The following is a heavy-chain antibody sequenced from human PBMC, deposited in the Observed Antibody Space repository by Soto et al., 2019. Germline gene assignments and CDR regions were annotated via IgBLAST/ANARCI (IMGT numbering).Heavy chain of an antibody. J-gene: IGHJ4*02. Sequence: PGESLKISCKGSGYSFTSYWIGWVRQMPGKGLEWMGIIYPGDSDTRYSPSFQGQVTISADKSISTAYLQWSSLKASDTAMYYCARQVWTQSGYNFWAAHDYYFDYWGQGTLVTVSS. D-gene: IGHD5-12*01. V-gene: IGHV5-51*01. CDR1: GYSFTSYW. CDR3: ARQVWTQSGYNFWAAHDYYFDY. CDR2: IYPGDSDT.